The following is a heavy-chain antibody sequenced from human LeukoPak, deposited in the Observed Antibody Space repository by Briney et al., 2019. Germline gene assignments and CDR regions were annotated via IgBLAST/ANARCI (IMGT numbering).Heavy chain of an antibody. CDR3: ARALRWKTPCFDY. J-gene: IGHJ4*02. D-gene: IGHD4-23*01. CDR2: IDARSGIT. CDR1: GFTFTIFG. Sequence: GGSLRLSCAASGFTFTIFGLNWVRQAPGKGPEWVSYIDARSGITYYADSVQGRFTLSRDNARESVFLQMDSLRVDDTAVYYCARALRWKTPCFDYWGQGTLVTVSS. V-gene: IGHV3-48*01.